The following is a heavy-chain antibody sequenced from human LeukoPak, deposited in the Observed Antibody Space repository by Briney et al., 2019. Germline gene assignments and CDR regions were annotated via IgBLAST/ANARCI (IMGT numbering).Heavy chain of an antibody. CDR1: GFTFSSYS. CDR2: ITSSGSST. J-gene: IGHJ3*02. V-gene: IGHV3-21*01. D-gene: IGHD6-6*01. CDR3: ARGRVGSSSSAFDI. Sequence: GGSLRLSCAASGFTFSSYSMNWVRQAPGKGLEWVSSITSSGSSTYHADSVKGRFTISRDNAKNSLSLQMNSLRAEDTAVYYCARGRVGSSSSAFDIWGQGTMVAVSS.